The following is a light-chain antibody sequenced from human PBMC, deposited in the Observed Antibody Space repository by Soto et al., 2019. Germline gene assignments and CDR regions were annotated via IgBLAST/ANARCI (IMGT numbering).Light chain of an antibody. CDR2: DGS. CDR1: QSVGTY. J-gene: IGKJ4*01. Sequence: EILLTQSPATLSLSPGERATLSCRASQSVGTYLAWYQQKFGQAPRLLIYDGSTRATGIPDRFSGSGSGTDFTLTISRLEPEDFAVYYCQQYGNSPLTFGGGTKVDIK. CDR3: QQYGNSPLT. V-gene: IGKV3-20*01.